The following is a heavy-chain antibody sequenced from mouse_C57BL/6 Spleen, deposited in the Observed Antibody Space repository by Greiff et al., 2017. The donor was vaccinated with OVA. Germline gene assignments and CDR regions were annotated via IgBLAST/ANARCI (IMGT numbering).Heavy chain of an antibody. V-gene: IGHV1-82*01. J-gene: IGHJ3*01. CDR3: ARDGNFSAWFAY. Sequence: VQGVESGPELVKPGASVKISCKASGYAFSSSWMNWVKQRPGKGLEWIGRIYPGDGDTNYNGKFKGKATLTADKSSSTAYMQLSSLTSEDSAVYFCARDGNFSAWFAYWGQGTLVTVSA. CDR1: GYAFSSSW. D-gene: IGHD2-1*01. CDR2: IYPGDGDT.